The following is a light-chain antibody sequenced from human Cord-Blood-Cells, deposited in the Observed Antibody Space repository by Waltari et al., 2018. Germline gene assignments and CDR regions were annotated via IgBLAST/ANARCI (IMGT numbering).Light chain of an antibody. CDR3: SSYTSSSTLEV. V-gene: IGLV2-14*01. Sequence: QSALTQPASVSGSPGQSITISCTGTSSDVGGYNYVYWYQHHPGKAPKLMMYEVSNRPSGVSNRFTGSKSGNTASLTISGLQAEDEADYYCSSYTSSSTLEVFGGGTKLTVL. CDR1: SSDVGGYNY. CDR2: EVS. J-gene: IGLJ2*01.